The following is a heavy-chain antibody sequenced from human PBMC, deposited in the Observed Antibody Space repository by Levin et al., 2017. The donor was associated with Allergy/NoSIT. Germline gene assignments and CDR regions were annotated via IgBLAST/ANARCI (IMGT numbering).Heavy chain of an antibody. D-gene: IGHD3-22*01. J-gene: IGHJ4*02. CDR3: AKSGVAWLSADN. Sequence: GESLKISCAASGFTFSNFGMHWVRQAPGKGLEWVAAISYDGSNKYYTDSVKGRFTISRDNSKNTLYLQMNSLRAEDTALYFCAKSGVAWLSADNWGQGTLVTVSS. CDR2: ISYDGSNK. V-gene: IGHV3-30*18. CDR1: GFTFSNFG.